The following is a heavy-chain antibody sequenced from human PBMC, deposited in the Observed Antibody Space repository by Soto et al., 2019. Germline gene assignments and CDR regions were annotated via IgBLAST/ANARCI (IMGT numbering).Heavy chain of an antibody. Sequence: PSETLSLTCTVSGGSISSYYRSWIRQPPRKGLEWIGYIYYSGSTNYYLSLKSRVTISVDTSKNQFSLKLSSVTAADTAVYYCARVSGSYYCGMDVWGQGTTVTVSS. V-gene: IGHV4-59*01. D-gene: IGHD1-26*01. CDR3: ARVSGSYYCGMDV. J-gene: IGHJ6*02. CDR2: IYYSGST. CDR1: GGSISSYY.